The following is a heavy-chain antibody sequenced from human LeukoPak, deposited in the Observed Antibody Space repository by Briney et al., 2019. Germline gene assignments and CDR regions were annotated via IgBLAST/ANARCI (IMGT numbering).Heavy chain of an antibody. D-gene: IGHD1-26*01. J-gene: IGHJ4*02. CDR2: INPNSGGT. CDR1: GYTFTVYY. V-gene: IGHV1-2*02. CDR3: ARVGHSGSWNLFDY. Sequence: ASVTVSFTASGYTFTVYYMHWVRQAPGQGLEWMGWINPNSGGTNYAQKFQGRVTMTRDTSISTAYMELSRLRSDDTAVYYCARVGHSGSWNLFDYWGQGTLVTVSS.